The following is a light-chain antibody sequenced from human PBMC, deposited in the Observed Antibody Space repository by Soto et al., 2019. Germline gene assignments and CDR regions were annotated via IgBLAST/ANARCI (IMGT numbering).Light chain of an antibody. CDR1: SSDVGGYNY. Sequence: QSALTQPRSVSGSPGQSVTISCTGTSSDVGGYNYVSWYQQLPGKAPKLMIYDVIERPSGVPDRFSGSKSGNTASLTISGLQAEDEAGYYCCSYAGTYTFGVFGGGTKLTVL. V-gene: IGLV2-11*01. CDR2: DVI. J-gene: IGLJ3*02. CDR3: CSYAGTYTFGV.